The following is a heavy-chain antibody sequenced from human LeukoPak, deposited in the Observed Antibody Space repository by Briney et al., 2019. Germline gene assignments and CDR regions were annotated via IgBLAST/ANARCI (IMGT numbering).Heavy chain of an antibody. CDR2: IWYDGSNK. Sequence: GRSLRLSCAASGFTFSSYAMHWVRQAPGNGLEWVAVIWYDGSNKYYADSVKGRFTISRDNSKNTLYLQMNSLRAEDTAVYYCAKHGIAARWGAFDIWGQGTMVTVSS. D-gene: IGHD6-6*01. V-gene: IGHV3-33*06. J-gene: IGHJ3*02. CDR3: AKHGIAARWGAFDI. CDR1: GFTFSSYA.